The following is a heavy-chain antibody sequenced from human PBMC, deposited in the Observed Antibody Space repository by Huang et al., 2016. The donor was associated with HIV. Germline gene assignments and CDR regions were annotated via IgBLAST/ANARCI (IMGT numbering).Heavy chain of an antibody. CDR2: NYPVDSDT. CDR1: GFSFTNYW. CDR3: VRSTSGYYYRTDY. Sequence: EVQLAQSGPEVKKPGESLKISCKGSGFSFTNYWIGWVRQMPGKGLEWMGINYPVDSDTKDSPSFQGPVTISADKSISTAYLQWSSLKASDTAMYYCVRSTSGYYYRTDYWGQGTLVTVSS. D-gene: IGHD3-22*01. V-gene: IGHV5-51*01. J-gene: IGHJ4*02.